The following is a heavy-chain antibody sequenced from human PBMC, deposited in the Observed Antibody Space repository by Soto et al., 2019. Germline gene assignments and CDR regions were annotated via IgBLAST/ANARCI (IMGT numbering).Heavy chain of an antibody. V-gene: IGHV1-69*01. CDR2: IVPILGPE. CDR3: ARGLEYSTGWNYFDY. D-gene: IGHD6-19*01. Sequence: QVRLVQSGPEVRKPGFSVKVSCKASGGIFTTSAISWVRRAPGQGLEWMGGIVPILGPEKYEPKFQGRLTITADESTSTFYMELGSLRSEDTAVYYCARGLEYSTGWNYFDYWGQGTLVTVSS. CDR1: GGIFTTSA. J-gene: IGHJ4*02.